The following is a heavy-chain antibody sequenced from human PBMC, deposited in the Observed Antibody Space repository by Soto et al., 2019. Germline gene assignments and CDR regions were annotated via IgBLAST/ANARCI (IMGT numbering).Heavy chain of an antibody. CDR2: INSDGSNA. D-gene: IGHD2-2*01. J-gene: IGHJ4*02. CDR1: GFTFSSFW. CDR3: ARGGVPAAMSY. V-gene: IGHV3-74*01. Sequence: GGSLRLSCAASGFTFSSFWMHWVRQAPGEGLVWVSRINSDGSNANYADSVKGRFTISRDNAKNTLYLQMNSLRAEDTAVYYCARGGVPAAMSYWGQGTLVTVSS.